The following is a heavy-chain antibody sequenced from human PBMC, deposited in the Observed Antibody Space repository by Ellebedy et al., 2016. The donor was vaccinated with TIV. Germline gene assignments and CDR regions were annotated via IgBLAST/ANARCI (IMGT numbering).Heavy chain of an antibody. V-gene: IGHV3-48*02. D-gene: IGHD2-8*01. CDR1: GFTFSSYS. J-gene: IGHJ6*02. Sequence: GGSLRLXXAASGFTFSSYSMNWVRQAPGKGLEWVSYISSSSSTIYYADSVKGRFTISRDNAKNSLYLQMNSLRDEDTAVYYCARGGVGGGLMVYAIVHYYYGMDVWGQGTTVTVSS. CDR2: ISSSSSTI. CDR3: ARGGVGGGLMVYAIVHYYYGMDV.